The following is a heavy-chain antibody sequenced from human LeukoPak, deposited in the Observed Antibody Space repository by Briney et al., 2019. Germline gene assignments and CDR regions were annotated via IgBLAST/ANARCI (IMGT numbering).Heavy chain of an antibody. Sequence: GASVTVSCKASGYTFITYGINWVRQAPGKGLEWMGWIDPHTGDTKNEQFIHDRVTMIADPFTDEAYVDLWGLRCDGTGVYYGARGCFHFDVWGQGTRVTVS. CDR1: GYTFITYG. CDR2: IDPHTGDT. CDR3: ARGCFHFDV. J-gene: IGHJ4*02. V-gene: IGHV1-18*04.